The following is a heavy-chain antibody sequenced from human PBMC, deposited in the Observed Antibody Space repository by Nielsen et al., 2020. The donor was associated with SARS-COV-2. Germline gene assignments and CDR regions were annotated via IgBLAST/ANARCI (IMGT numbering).Heavy chain of an antibody. D-gene: IGHD3-10*01. Sequence: LSLTCAASGFTFSSYSMNWVRQAPGKGLEWVSSISSSSSYIYYADSVKGRFTISRDNAKNSLYLQMSSLRAEDTAVYYCARDNPFTVWFGELTGRNAMDVWGQGTTVTVSS. V-gene: IGHV3-21*01. CDR3: ARDNPFTVWFGELTGRNAMDV. CDR2: ISSSSSYI. J-gene: IGHJ6*02. CDR1: GFTFSSYS.